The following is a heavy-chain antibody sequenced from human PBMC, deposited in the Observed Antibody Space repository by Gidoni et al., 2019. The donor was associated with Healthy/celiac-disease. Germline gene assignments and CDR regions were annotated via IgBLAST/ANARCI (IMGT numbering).Heavy chain of an antibody. J-gene: IGHJ4*02. Sequence: QLVESGGGLVQPGRSLRLSCAASGFTFDDYAMHWVRQAPGKSLEWVSGISWNSGSIGYADSVKGRFTISRDNAKNSLYLQMNSLRAEDTALYYCAKGGSSSYFGDIDYWGQGTLVTVSS. V-gene: IGHV3-9*01. CDR1: GFTFDDYA. CDR2: ISWNSGSI. CDR3: AKGGSSSYFGDIDY. D-gene: IGHD2-2*01.